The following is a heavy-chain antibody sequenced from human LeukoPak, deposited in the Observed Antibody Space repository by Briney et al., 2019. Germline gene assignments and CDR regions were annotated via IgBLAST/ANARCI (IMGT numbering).Heavy chain of an antibody. CDR3: ARAEGYGAIDY. Sequence: PGGSLRLSCAASGFTFSSQTMSWVRQAPGKGLEWVSAISGSGGSTYYADSVKGRFTISRDNAKNSLYLQVNSLTAEDTAFYYCARAEGYGAIDYWGQGTLVTVSS. J-gene: IGHJ4*02. V-gene: IGHV3-23*01. CDR1: GFTFSSQT. CDR2: ISGSGGST. D-gene: IGHD5-12*01.